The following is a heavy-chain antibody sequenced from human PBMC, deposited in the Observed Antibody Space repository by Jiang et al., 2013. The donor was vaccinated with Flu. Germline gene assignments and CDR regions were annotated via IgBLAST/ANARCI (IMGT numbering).Heavy chain of an antibody. Sequence: PGASVKVSCKASGYPFTRHAMNWVRQAPGQGLECMGWINTNTGSPTYAQGFTGRFVFSLDTSASTAYLQISSLKAGDTAVYYCAGKFCSGNSCFHYWGQGTLVTVSS. D-gene: IGHD2-15*01. J-gene: IGHJ4*02. CDR1: GYPFTRHA. CDR2: INTNTGSP. CDR3: AGKFCSGNSCFHY. V-gene: IGHV7-4-1*02.